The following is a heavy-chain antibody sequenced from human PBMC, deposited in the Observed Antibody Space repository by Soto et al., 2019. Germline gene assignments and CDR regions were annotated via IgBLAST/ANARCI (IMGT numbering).Heavy chain of an antibody. V-gene: IGHV1-8*01. J-gene: IGHJ6*03. CDR3: AIAAAATGWYYYYYMDV. CDR2: MNPNSGNT. CDR1: GYTFTSYD. Sequence: ASVKVSCKASGYTFTSYDINWVRQATGQGLEWMGWMNPNSGNTGYAQKFQGRVTMTRNTSISTAYMELSSLRSEDTAVYYCAIAAAATGWYYYYYMDVWGKGTTVTVS. D-gene: IGHD6-13*01.